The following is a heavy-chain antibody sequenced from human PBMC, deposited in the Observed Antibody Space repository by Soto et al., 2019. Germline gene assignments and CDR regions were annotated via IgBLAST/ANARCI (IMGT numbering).Heavy chain of an antibody. CDR3: ARESISTVTHHDAFDI. CDR2: IYYSGST. Sequence: SETLSLTCTVSGGSISSGGYYWSWIRQHPGKGLEWIGYIYYSGSTYYNPSLKSRVTISVDTSKNQFSLKLSSVTAADTAVYYRARESISTVTHHDAFDIWGQGTMVTVSS. CDR1: GGSISSGGYY. J-gene: IGHJ3*02. D-gene: IGHD4-17*01. V-gene: IGHV4-31*03.